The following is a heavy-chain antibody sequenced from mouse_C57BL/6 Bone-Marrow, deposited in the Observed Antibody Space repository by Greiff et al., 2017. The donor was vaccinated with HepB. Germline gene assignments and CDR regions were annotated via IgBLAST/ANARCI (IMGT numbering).Heavy chain of an antibody. Sequence: VQLQQSGPELVKPGASVKISCKASGYTFTDYYMNWVKQSHGKSLEWIGDINPNNGGTSYNQKFKGKATLTVDKSSSTAYMELRSLTSEDSAFDYSAITLLFCSQFSYWGYATLVTFSA. CDR3: AITLLFCSQFSY. D-gene: IGHD2-10*01. CDR2: INPNNGGT. CDR1: GYTFTDYY. V-gene: IGHV1-26*01. J-gene: IGHJ3*01.